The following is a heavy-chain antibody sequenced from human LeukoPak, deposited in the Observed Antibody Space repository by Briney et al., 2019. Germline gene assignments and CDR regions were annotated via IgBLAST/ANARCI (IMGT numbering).Heavy chain of an antibody. CDR2: IVVGSGNT. CDR3: AREIRSLHWGSNYYYGMDV. CDR1: GFTFTSSA. J-gene: IGHJ6*02. Sequence: SVKVSCKASGFTFTSSAVQWVRQARGQRLEWIGWIVVGSGNTNYAQKFQERVTITRDMSTSTAYMELSSLRSEDTAVYYCAREIRSLHWGSNYYYGMDVWGQGTTVTVSS. V-gene: IGHV1-58*01. D-gene: IGHD7-27*01.